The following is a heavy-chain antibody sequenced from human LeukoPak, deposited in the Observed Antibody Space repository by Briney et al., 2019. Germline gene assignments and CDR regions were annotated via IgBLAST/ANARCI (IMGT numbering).Heavy chain of an antibody. CDR2: INPSGGST. CDR1: GSTFTSFY. D-gene: IGHD2-21*02. CDR3: ARDEGGTAVRYYFDY. Sequence: ASVKVSCKASGSTFTSFYMHWVRQAPGQGLEWMGIINPSGGSTSYAQKFQGRVTMTRDTSTSIVYMELSSLRSEDTAVYYCARDEGGTAVRYYFDYWGQGTLVTASS. J-gene: IGHJ4*02. V-gene: IGHV1-46*01.